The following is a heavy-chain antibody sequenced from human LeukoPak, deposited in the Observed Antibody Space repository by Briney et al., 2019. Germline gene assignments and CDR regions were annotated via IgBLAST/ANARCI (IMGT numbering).Heavy chain of an antibody. CDR1: GYTFTGYY. CDR2: INPNSGGT. CDR3: ARGTPGSWYFDP. D-gene: IGHD6-13*01. V-gene: IGHV1-2*02. Sequence: ASVTVSCKASGYTFTGYYMHWVRQAPGQGLEWMGWINPNSGGTNYAQKFQGRVTMTRDTSISTAYMELSRLRSDDTAVYYCARGTPGSWYFDPWGQGTLVTVSS. J-gene: IGHJ5*02.